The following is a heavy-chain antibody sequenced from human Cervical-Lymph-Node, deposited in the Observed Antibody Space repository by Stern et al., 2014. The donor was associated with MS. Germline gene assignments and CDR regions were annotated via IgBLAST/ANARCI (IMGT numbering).Heavy chain of an antibody. CDR1: GGSISSYY. V-gene: IGHV4-59*08. Sequence: VQLEESGPGLVKPSETLSLTCSVSGGSISSYYWNWIRQPPGKGLEWFAIAHYRGTTNYNPSLKSRFPILRDTSMNKISLNLTSVTAADTAVYYCAGSGTYYPDYWGQGILVTVSS. CDR3: AGSGTYYPDY. CDR2: AHYRGTT. J-gene: IGHJ4*02. D-gene: IGHD3-3*01.